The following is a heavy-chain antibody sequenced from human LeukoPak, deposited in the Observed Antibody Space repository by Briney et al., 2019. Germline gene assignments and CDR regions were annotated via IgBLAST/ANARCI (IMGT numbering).Heavy chain of an antibody. J-gene: IGHJ4*02. CDR2: IYHSGST. D-gene: IGHD3-9*01. Sequence: SETLSLTCTVSGGSIRSYYWSWIRQPPGKGLEWIGYIYHSGSTNYNPSLKSRVTISVDTSKNQFSLKLSSVTAADTAVYYCARGYFDWLPDYWGQGTLVTASS. CDR1: GGSIRSYY. CDR3: ARGYFDWLPDY. V-gene: IGHV4-59*01.